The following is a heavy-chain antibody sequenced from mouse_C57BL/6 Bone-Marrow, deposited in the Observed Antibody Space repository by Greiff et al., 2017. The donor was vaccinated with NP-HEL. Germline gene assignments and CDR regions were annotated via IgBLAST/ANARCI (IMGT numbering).Heavy chain of an antibody. CDR1: GFTFSSYA. Sequence: EVMLVESGGGLVKPGGSLKLSCAASGFTFSSYAMSWVRQTPEKRLEWVANISDGGSYTYYPDNVKGRFTISRDNAKNTLYLQISHLKSEDTAMYDCAREGDYYDMDYWGQGTSVTVTA. J-gene: IGHJ4*01. CDR2: ISDGGSYT. V-gene: IGHV5-4*01. CDR3: AREGDYYDMDY.